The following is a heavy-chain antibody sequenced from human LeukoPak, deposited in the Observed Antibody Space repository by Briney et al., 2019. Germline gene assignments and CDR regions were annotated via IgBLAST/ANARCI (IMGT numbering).Heavy chain of an antibody. CDR1: GGSISSYY. D-gene: IGHD3-22*01. CDR3: ARVDDSSGCSTDY. Sequence: SSETLSLTCTVSGGSISSYYWSWIRQPPGKGLEWIGYFYYTGSTNYNPSLKSRITISVDTSKNQFSLKLSSVTAADTALYYCARVDDSSGCSTDYWGQGTLVTVSS. CDR2: FYYTGST. V-gene: IGHV4-59*01. J-gene: IGHJ4*02.